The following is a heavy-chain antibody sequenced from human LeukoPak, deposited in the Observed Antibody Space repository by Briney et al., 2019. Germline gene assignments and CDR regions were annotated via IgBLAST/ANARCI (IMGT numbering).Heavy chain of an antibody. CDR2: IYYSGST. CDR1: GGSISSYY. Sequence: SETLSLTCTVSGGSISSYYWSWIRQPPGKGLEWIGYIYYSGSTNYNPSLKSQVTISVDTSKNQFSLKLSSVTAADTAVYYCARLHLPDAFDIWGQGTMVTVSS. CDR3: ARLHLPDAFDI. J-gene: IGHJ3*02. V-gene: IGHV4-59*08.